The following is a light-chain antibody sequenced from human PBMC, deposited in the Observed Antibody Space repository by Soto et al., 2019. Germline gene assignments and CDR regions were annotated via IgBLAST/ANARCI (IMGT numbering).Light chain of an antibody. V-gene: IGKV1-39*01. J-gene: IGKJ2*01. CDR2: VSS. CDR3: QQSYGTPYT. CDR1: QTIRNY. Sequence: DIQVTQSPSSLSASVGDRVTITCRASQTIRNYINWYQQKPGKAPKLLIYVSSILQSGVSSTFNGSGYGTDFTLTISRLQPEDFATYYCQQSYGTPYTFGQGTKLEIK.